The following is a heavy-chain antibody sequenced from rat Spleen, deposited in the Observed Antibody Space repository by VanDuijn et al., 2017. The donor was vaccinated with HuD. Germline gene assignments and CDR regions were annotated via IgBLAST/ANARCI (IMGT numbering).Heavy chain of an antibody. CDR1: GFTFSSFP. Sequence: EVQLVESGGDLMQPGRSVKLSCAASGFTFSSFPMAWIRQAPGKGLEWVASITNAAGKVHYPDSVKGRFTISRDTAQNTLYLQMNSPTSEDTATYYCTRGGYFRHWGQGVMVTVSS. V-gene: IGHV5-31*01. CDR2: ITNAAGKV. CDR3: TRGGYFRH. J-gene: IGHJ2*01. D-gene: IGHD2-5*01.